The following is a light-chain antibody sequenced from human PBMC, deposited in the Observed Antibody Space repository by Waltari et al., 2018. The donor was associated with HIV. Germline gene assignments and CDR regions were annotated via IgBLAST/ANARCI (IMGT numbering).Light chain of an antibody. Sequence: QSVLTPPPSASATPGQMVSISCSGGSAIIGSNYVYCYRKFPGTAPKLLISRNNRRPSGVPDRFSGSKSGTSASLAISGLRSEDEADYYCAAWDDSLSGPYVVFGGGTKLTVL. V-gene: IGLV1-47*01. CDR2: RNN. CDR1: SAIIGSNY. J-gene: IGLJ2*01. CDR3: AAWDDSLSGPYVV.